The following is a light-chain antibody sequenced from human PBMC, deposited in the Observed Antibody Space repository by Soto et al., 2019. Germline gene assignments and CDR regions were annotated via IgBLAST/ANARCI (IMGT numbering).Light chain of an antibody. V-gene: IGKV4-1*01. CDR3: QQYYSTPWT. Sequence: DIVMTQSPDSLAVSLGARATINGTSSESVLYSSNNKNYLAWYQQKPGQPPKLLIYWASTRESGVPDRFSGSGSGTDFTLTISSLQAEDVAVYYCQQYYSTPWTFGQGTKVDI. CDR2: WAS. J-gene: IGKJ1*01. CDR1: ESVLYSSNNKNY.